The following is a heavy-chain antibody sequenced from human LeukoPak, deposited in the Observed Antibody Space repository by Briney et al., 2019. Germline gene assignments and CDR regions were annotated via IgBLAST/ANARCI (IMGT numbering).Heavy chain of an antibody. Sequence: PGGSLRLSCAASGFTFSSYAMSWVRQAPGKGLEWVSTINGGGVNTHYADSVGGRFTISRDNSKNTLFLQMNSLRDEDKAVYYCAKDLYSNYGPADYWGQGNLVTVSS. J-gene: IGHJ4*02. CDR2: INGGGVNT. V-gene: IGHV3-23*01. D-gene: IGHD4-11*01. CDR1: GFTFSSYA. CDR3: AKDLYSNYGPADY.